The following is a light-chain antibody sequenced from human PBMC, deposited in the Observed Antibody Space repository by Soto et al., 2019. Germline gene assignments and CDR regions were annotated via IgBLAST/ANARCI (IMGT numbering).Light chain of an antibody. Sequence: DIMMTQSPDSLAVSLGERATINCKSSQRVLYRSNTKNYLAWYQQKPGQPPKLPIYWASTRAPGFTDGFSGSGSVTDFTLTITSLQAEDEAVYYGEQYHETPQTFGQGTMVEVK. V-gene: IGKV4-1*01. CDR2: WAS. J-gene: IGKJ1*01. CDR3: EQYHETPQT. CDR1: QRVLYRSNTKNY.